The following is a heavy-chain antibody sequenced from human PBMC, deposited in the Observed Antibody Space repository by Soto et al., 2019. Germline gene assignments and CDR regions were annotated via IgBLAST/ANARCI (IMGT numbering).Heavy chain of an antibody. CDR2: ISAYNGHT. V-gene: IGHV1-18*01. CDR3: ARVALEGRYFDRFDY. CDR1: GYTFTSYR. D-gene: IGHD3-9*01. J-gene: IGHJ4*02. Sequence: QVQLVQSGAEVKKPGASVKVSCKASGYTFTSYRISWVRQAPGQGLEWMGWISAYNGHTNYAQKLQGRVKMTTDTSKRKAYMELRSMRSDDTEVYYCARVALEGRYFDRFDYWGQGTLVTVSS.